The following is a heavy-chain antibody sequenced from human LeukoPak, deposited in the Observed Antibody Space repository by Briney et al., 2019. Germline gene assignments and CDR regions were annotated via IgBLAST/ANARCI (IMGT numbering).Heavy chain of an antibody. CDR1: GFTLSSYS. J-gene: IGHJ4*02. D-gene: IGHD3-16*02. V-gene: IGHV3-21*01. CDR2: ISSSSSYI. Sequence: GGSLRLSCAASGFTLSSYSMNWVRQAPGKGLEWVSSISSSSSYIYYADSVKGRFIVSRDNAKNSLYLQMNSLRAEDTAVYYCARDSHDYVWGSYHDSWGQGTLVTVSS. CDR3: ARDSHDYVWGSYHDS.